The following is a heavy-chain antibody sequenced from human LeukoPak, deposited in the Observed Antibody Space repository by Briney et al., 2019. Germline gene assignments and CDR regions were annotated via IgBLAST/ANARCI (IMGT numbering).Heavy chain of an antibody. J-gene: IGHJ4*02. CDR2: ISGDGSST. CDR1: EFTFSSHW. Sequence: GGSLRLSCGASEFTFSSHWMYWVRRAPGEGLVWVSRISGDGSSTNYADSVKGRFAVSRDNAKNTLYLQMNSLRAEDTSVYYCARGSNGWSGIDYWGQRTLVTVSS. D-gene: IGHD6-19*01. V-gene: IGHV3-74*01. CDR3: ARGSNGWSGIDY.